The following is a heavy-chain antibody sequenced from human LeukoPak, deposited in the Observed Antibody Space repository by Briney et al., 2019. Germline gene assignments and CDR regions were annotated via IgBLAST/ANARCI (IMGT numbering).Heavy chain of an antibody. Sequence: SVKVSCKASGGTFSSYAISWVRQAPGQGLEWMGGIIPIFGTANYAQKFQGRVTITADESTSTAYMELSSLRSEDTAVYYCARESGKVSNWFDPWGQGTLVTVSS. CDR2: IIPIFGTA. D-gene: IGHD6-6*01. CDR3: ARESGKVSNWFDP. J-gene: IGHJ5*02. CDR1: GGTFSSYA. V-gene: IGHV1-69*13.